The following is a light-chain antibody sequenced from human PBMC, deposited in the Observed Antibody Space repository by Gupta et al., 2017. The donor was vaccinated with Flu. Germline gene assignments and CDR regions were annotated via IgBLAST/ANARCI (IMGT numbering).Light chain of an antibody. CDR1: SSEVGDFHY. CDR3: SSYRTSSTPWV. CDR2: EVS. Sequence: QPALTQPASVSGSPGKSIAISCTGTSSEVGDFHYVSWYQQPPGEAPQLIIYEVSNRPSGVSNRFSGSKSGNTASLTISGLQAEDEADYSCSSYRTSSTPWVFGGGPKLTVL. J-gene: IGLJ3*02. V-gene: IGLV2-14*01.